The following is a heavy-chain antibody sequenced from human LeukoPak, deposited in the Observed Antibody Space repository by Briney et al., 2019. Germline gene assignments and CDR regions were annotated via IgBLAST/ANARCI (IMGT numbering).Heavy chain of an antibody. CDR1: GVSISNDY. CDR3: ARLRPVNWFDP. V-gene: IGHV4-59*08. J-gene: IGHJ5*02. Sequence: SETLSLTCTVSGVSISNDYWSWIRQPPGKGLEWIGYIYYSGTTNYNPSLKSRVTMSVDTSKNQFSLKRSSVTAADTAVYYCARLRPVNWFDPWGQGTLVTVSS. CDR2: IYYSGTT.